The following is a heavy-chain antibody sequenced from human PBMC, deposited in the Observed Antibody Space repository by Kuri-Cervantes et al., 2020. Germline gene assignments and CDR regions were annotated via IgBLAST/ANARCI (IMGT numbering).Heavy chain of an antibody. CDR3: ATQISSSSWYGSGWTNWLDP. CDR2: FDPEDGET. V-gene: IGHV1-24*01. CDR1: GYTLTELS. J-gene: IGHJ5*02. Sequence: ASVKVSCKVSGYTLTELSMHWVRQAPGKGLEWMGGFDPEDGETIYAQKLQGRVTMTEDTSTDTAYMELSSPRSEDTAVYYCATQISSSSWYGSGWTNWLDPWGQGTLVTVSS. D-gene: IGHD6-13*01.